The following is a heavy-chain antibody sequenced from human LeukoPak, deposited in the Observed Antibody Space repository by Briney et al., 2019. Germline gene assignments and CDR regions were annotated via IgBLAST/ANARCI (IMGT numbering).Heavy chain of an antibody. V-gene: IGHV6-1*01. Sequence: SQTLSLTCAISGDSVSSNSATWNWIRQSPSRGLEWLGRTYYRSKWYDDYALSMKSRITINPDTSKNQFYLQLSSVTPEDTAVYYCARGDSSTWYFLGAFDIWGQGTMVTVSS. CDR3: ARGDSSTWYFLGAFDI. J-gene: IGHJ3*02. D-gene: IGHD6-13*01. CDR1: GDSVSSNSAT. CDR2: TYYRSKWYD.